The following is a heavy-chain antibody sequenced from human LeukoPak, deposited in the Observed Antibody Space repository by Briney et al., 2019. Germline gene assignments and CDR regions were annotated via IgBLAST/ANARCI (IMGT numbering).Heavy chain of an antibody. CDR2: IYYTGST. V-gene: IGHV4-59*12. Sequence: PSETLSLTCTVSGGSISSDYWSWIRQPPGKGLEWIGHIYYTGSTNYNSSLKSRVTISVDTSKKQFSLKLSSVTAADTAVYYCARASIAARFGYWGQGTLVTVSS. CDR3: ARASIAARFGY. J-gene: IGHJ4*02. D-gene: IGHD6-6*01. CDR1: GGSISSDY.